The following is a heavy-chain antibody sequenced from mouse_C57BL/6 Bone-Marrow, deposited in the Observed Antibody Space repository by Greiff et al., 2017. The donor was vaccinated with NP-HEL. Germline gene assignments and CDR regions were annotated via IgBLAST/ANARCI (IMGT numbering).Heavy chain of an antibody. CDR3: TRAPYYGSSNYYAMDY. J-gene: IGHJ4*01. CDR2: ISSGGDYI. Sequence: DVHLVESGEGLVKPGGSLKLSCAASGFTFSSYAMSWVRQTPEKRLEWVAYISSGGDYIYYADTVKGRFTISRDNARNTLYLQMSSLKSEDTAMYYCTRAPYYGSSNYYAMDYWGQGTSVTVSS. D-gene: IGHD1-1*01. V-gene: IGHV5-9-1*02. CDR1: GFTFSSYA.